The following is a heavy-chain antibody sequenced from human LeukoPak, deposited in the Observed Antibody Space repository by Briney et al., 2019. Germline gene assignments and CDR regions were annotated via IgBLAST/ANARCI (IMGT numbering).Heavy chain of an antibody. CDR1: GYTFTGYY. CDR2: INPNSGGT. D-gene: IGHD2-2*01. CDR3: ARESTSLRSWFDP. J-gene: IGHJ5*02. Sequence: ASVKVSCKASGYTFTGYYMHWVRQAPGQGLEWTGWINPNSGGTNYAQKFQGRVTMTRDTSISTAYMELSRLRSDDTAVYYCARESTSLRSWFDPWGQGTLVTVSS. V-gene: IGHV1-2*02.